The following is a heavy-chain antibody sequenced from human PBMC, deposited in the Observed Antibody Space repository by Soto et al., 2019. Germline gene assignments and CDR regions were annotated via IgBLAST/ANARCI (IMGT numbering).Heavy chain of an antibody. CDR2: ISGSGGST. J-gene: IGHJ4*02. V-gene: IGHV3-23*01. CDR3: AKPYYYDSSGYYFSPYYFYY. CDR1: GFTFSSYA. Sequence: GGSLRLSCAASGFTFSSYAMSWVRQAPGKGLEWVSAISGSGGSTYYADSVKGRFTISRDNSKNTLYLQMNSLRAEDTAVYYCAKPYYYDSSGYYFSPYYFYYWGQGTLVTVSS. D-gene: IGHD3-22*01.